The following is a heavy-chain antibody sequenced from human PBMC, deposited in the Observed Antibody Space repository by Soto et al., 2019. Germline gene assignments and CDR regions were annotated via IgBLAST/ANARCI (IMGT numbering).Heavy chain of an antibody. CDR3: ARDPHGYAFDS. CDR1: GFTFSSYG. V-gene: IGHV3-33*01. CDR2: IWYDGSNK. Sequence: QVQLVESGGGVVQPGRSLRLSCAASGFTFSSYGMHWVRQAPGKGLEWVAVIWYDGSNKYYADSVKGRFTISRDNSKNTLYLQMNSLRAEDTAVYYCARDPHGYAFDSWGQGTLVTVSS. J-gene: IGHJ4*02. D-gene: IGHD5-12*01.